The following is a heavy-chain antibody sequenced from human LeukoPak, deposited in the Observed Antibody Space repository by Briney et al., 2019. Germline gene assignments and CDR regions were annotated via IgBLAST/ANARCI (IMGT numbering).Heavy chain of an antibody. Sequence: SETLSLTCTVSGGSISSYYWSWIRQPAGKGLEWIGRIYTSGSTNYNPSLKSRVTMSVDTSKNQFSPKLSSVTAADTAVYYCARGQYYYDSSGYYRFDPWGQGTLVTVSS. CDR3: ARGQYYYDSSGYYRFDP. CDR2: IYTSGST. J-gene: IGHJ5*02. D-gene: IGHD3-22*01. CDR1: GGSISSYY. V-gene: IGHV4-4*07.